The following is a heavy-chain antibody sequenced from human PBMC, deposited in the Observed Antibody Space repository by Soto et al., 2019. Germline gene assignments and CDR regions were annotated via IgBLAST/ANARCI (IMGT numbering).Heavy chain of an antibody. D-gene: IGHD5-18*01. CDR2: ISGSGGST. Sequence: QAGGSLRLSCAASGFTFSSYAMSWVRQAPGKGLEWVSAISGSGGSTYYADSVKGRFTISRDNSKNTLYLQMNSLRAEDTAVYYCAKGGKRRLDTAMVDYFDYWGQGTLVTVSS. V-gene: IGHV3-23*01. CDR3: AKGGKRRLDTAMVDYFDY. J-gene: IGHJ4*02. CDR1: GFTFSSYA.